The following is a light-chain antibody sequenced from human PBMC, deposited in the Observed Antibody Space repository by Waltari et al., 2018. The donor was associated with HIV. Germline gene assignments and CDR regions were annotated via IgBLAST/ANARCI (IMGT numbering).Light chain of an antibody. CDR2: EVS. V-gene: IGLV2-14*01. J-gene: IGLJ3*02. CDR1: SSDLRIYNS. CDR3: ASYISSSSPE. Sequence: QSALTQPASVSGSPGQSITISCTGTSSDLRIYNSVSCYHHPPGKAPNCIIYEVSNRPSGVSSRFSGSISANTASLTISGLQAEDEAVYFCASYISSSSPEFGGGTKVTVL.